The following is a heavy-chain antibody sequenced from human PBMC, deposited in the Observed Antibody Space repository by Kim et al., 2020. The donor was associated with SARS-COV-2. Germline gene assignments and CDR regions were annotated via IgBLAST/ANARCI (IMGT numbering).Heavy chain of an antibody. J-gene: IGHJ6*02. CDR2: INPSGGST. CDR3: ARDGEYYYDSSGYYQTKPKWIYYFYYYGMDV. CDR1: GYTFTSYY. D-gene: IGHD3-22*01. V-gene: IGHV1-46*01. Sequence: ASVKVSCKASGYTFTSYYMHWVRQAPGQGLEWMGIINPSGGSTSYAQKFQGRVTMTRDTSTSTVYMELSSLRSEDTAVYYCARDGEYYYDSSGYYQTKPKWIYYFYYYGMDVWGQGTTVTVSS.